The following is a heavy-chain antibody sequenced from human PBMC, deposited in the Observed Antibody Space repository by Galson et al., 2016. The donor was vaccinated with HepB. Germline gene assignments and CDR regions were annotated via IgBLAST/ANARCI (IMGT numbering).Heavy chain of an antibody. D-gene: IGHD3-10*01. CDR2: INAGNGNT. CDR1: GYTFSTYA. J-gene: IGHJ4*02. CDR3: ARDLHPTEQLLWFGELLKY. Sequence: SVKVSCKASGYTFSTYAMHWVRQAPRQRLEWMGWINAGNGNTKYSQKFQGRVTITRDTPASTAYMELSSLRSEDTAVYYCARDLHPTEQLLWFGELLKYWGQGTLVTVSS. V-gene: IGHV1-3*01.